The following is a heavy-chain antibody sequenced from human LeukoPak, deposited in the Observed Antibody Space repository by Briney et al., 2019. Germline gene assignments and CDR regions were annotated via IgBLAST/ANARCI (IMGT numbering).Heavy chain of an antibody. V-gene: IGHV3-30*02. D-gene: IGHD6-6*01. CDR3: GREGGQYSSSSRLDY. CDR2: TRYDGRNK. J-gene: IGHJ4*02. CDR1: GFTFSSYG. Sequence: GGSLRLSCAATGFTFSSYGIHWVCQAPGKGLEWVAFTRYDGRNKYYADSVKGRFTISRDNPKNTVYLQMKSLRTEDTAVYYCGREGGQYSSSSRLDYWGQGTLVTVSS.